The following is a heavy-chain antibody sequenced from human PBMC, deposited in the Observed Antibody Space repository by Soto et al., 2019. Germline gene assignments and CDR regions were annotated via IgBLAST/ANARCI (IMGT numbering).Heavy chain of an antibody. CDR2: IYYSGST. V-gene: IGHV4-59*01. J-gene: IGHJ6*02. D-gene: IGHD5-12*01. CDR1: GGSISSYY. Sequence: SETLSLTCTVSGGSISSYYWSWIRQPPGKGLEWIGYIYYSGSTNYNPSLKSRVTISVDTSKNQFSLKLSSVTAADTAVYYCARDRGYSGYDWSDGMDVWGQGTTVTVSS. CDR3: ARDRGYSGYDWSDGMDV.